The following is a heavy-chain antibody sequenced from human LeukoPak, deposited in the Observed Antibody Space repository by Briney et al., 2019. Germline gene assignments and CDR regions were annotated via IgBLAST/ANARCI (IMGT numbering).Heavy chain of an antibody. J-gene: IGHJ4*02. Sequence: SQTLSLTCTVSGGSISNNFFWSWIRQPPGKGLDWIGYIHHSGKTYFHPSHKSRVTISLDMSKNQFSLKLSPVTAADTAVYYCARLKFDCTSAACHTGYFDYWGQGTLVTFSS. CDR2: IHHSGKT. V-gene: IGHV4-30-4*08. CDR3: ARLKFDCTSAACHTGYFDY. CDR1: GGSISNNFF. D-gene: IGHD2-2*02.